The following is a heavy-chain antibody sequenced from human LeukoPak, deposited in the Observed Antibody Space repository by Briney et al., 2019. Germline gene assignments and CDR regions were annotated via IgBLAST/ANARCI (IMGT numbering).Heavy chain of an antibody. J-gene: IGHJ4*02. D-gene: IGHD2-2*02. Sequence: ASVKVSCKASGYSFTSYYITWVRQAPGQGLEWMGWISAYNGKTNYAPILQGRVTMATGTSTSTTYMELRSLRSDDTAFYYCARGLYFHDSRGLDYWGQGTLVTVSS. CDR1: GYSFTSYY. CDR2: ISAYNGKT. CDR3: ARGLYFHDSRGLDY. V-gene: IGHV1-18*01.